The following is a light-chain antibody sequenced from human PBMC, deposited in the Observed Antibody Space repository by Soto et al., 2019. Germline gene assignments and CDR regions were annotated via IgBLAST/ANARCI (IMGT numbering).Light chain of an antibody. J-gene: IGLJ1*01. Sequence: QSVLTQPPSVSAAPGQKVTISCSGRSSNIGNNYVSWYQQLPGTASKLLIYDNNKRPSGIPDRFSGSKSGTSATLGITGLQAGDEADYYCGTWDSSLSAYVFGTGTKVTVL. CDR3: GTWDSSLSAYV. V-gene: IGLV1-51*01. CDR2: DNN. CDR1: SSNIGNNY.